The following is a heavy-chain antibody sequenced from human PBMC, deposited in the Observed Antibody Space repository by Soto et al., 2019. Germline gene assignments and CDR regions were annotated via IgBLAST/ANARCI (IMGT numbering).Heavy chain of an antibody. D-gene: IGHD2-15*01. CDR3: AADHCSGGSCYSFDY. V-gene: IGHV1-2*04. J-gene: IGHJ4*02. CDR1: GYTFTGYY. CDR2: INPNSGGT. Sequence: ASVKVSCKASGYTFTGYYMHWVRQAPGQGLEWMGWINPNSGGTNYAQKFQGWVTMTRDTSISTAYMELSRLRSEDTAVYYCAADHCSGGSCYSFDYWGQGTLVTVSS.